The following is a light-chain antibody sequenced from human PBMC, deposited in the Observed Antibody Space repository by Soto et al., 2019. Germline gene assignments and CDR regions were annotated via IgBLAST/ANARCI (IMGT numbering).Light chain of an antibody. J-gene: IGKJ2*01. CDR1: QDISNY. CDR2: DAS. CDR3: QQYDNLPPYT. V-gene: IGKV1-33*01. Sequence: DIQMTQSPSSLSASVGDRVTITCQASQDISNYLNWYQQKPGKAPKLLIYDASNLETGVPSRFSGSGSGRDFTCTISSLQPEDIATFYCQQYDNLPPYTFGQGSKLEIK.